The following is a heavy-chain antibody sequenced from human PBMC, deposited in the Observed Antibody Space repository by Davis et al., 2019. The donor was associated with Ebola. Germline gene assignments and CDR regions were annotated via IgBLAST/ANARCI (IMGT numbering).Heavy chain of an antibody. CDR3: ARGGGAAPGTSSGANFDF. CDR1: GGSIGRFY. J-gene: IGHJ4*02. CDR2: IDYTGST. D-gene: IGHD6-13*01. V-gene: IGHV4-59*01. Sequence: MPSETLSLTCTVSGGSIGRFYWSWIRQLPGKGLEWIGYIDYTGSTNYNPSLQSRVTISVDTSKNQFSLKVSSVTTADTAMYYCARGGGAAPGTSSGANFDFWGQGTLVSVSS.